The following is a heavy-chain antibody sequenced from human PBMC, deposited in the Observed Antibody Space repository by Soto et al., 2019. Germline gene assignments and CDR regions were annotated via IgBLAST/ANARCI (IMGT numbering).Heavy chain of an antibody. CDR2: IYPGDSDT. J-gene: IGHJ6*02. D-gene: IGHD6-13*01. V-gene: IGHV5-51*01. CDR3: ARTAAAGKYYYAMGV. CDR1: GYSFTSYW. Sequence: GESLKISCKGSGYSFTSYWIGWVRQMPGKGLECMGIIYPGDSDTRYSPSFQGQVTISADKSISTAYLQWSSLKASDTAMYYCARTAAAGKYYYAMGVWGQGTTVTVSS.